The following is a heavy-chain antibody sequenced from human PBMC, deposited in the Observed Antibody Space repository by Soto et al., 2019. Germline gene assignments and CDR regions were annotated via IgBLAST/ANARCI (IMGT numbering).Heavy chain of an antibody. CDR1: GFSLSTRGVG. CDR3: AHSRRLSGYEYYYYYYAMDV. Sequence: QITLKESGPPLGKPTQTLTLTCTFSGFSLSTRGVGVGWIRQPPGKPLEWLPLIYWDDYKPYSPSLKGRLTISKDTSKTQVVLTMTNMDPVDTATYYCAHSRRLSGYEYYYYYYAMDVWGQGTTVTVSS. D-gene: IGHD5-12*01. V-gene: IGHV2-5*02. J-gene: IGHJ6*02. CDR2: IYWDDYK.